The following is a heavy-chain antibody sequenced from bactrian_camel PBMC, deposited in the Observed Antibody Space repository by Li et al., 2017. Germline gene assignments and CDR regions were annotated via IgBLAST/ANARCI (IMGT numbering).Heavy chain of an antibody. D-gene: IGHD6*01. CDR2: INSSGRST. J-gene: IGHJ6*01. Sequence: VQLVESGGGSVQAGGSLKLSCVASGYRFSSCTMAWYRQAPGKDREVVSVINSSGRSTNYADSVKGRFTISRDNAKNTLYLQLNSLKSEDTALYYCATAFGTTWWSDFDYWGRGTQVTVSS. V-gene: IGHV3S1*01. CDR1: GYRFSSCT. CDR3: ATAFGTTWWSDFDY.